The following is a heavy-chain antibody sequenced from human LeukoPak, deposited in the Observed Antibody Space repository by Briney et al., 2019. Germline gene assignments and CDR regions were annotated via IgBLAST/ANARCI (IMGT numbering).Heavy chain of an antibody. D-gene: IGHD3-10*01. CDR1: GGSISSGGYY. CDR2: IDSSGNT. CDR3: ARDSIGYYGSGNFEY. V-gene: IGHV4-31*03. Sequence: PSQTLSLTCTVSGGSISSGGYYWNWIRQHPEKGLEWIGNIDSSGNTYHNPSLKSRVTISVDTYNNQFSLKLSSVTAADTAEYYCARDSIGYYGSGNFEYWGQGTLVTVSS. J-gene: IGHJ4*02.